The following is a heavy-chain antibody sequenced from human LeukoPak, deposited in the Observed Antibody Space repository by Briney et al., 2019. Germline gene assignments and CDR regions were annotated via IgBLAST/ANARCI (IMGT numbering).Heavy chain of an antibody. D-gene: IGHD1-1*01. V-gene: IGHV4-34*01. CDR1: GGSFTDYY. Sequence: SETLSLTCAVYGGSFTDYYWTWIRQPPGKGLEWIGEINHSGSTNYSPSLNSRVTISVDTSKNQFSLKMTSVTAADTAIYYCARSRGGTTSGHYYYMDVWGKGTTVIVSS. CDR2: INHSGST. J-gene: IGHJ6*03. CDR3: ARSRGGTTSGHYYYMDV.